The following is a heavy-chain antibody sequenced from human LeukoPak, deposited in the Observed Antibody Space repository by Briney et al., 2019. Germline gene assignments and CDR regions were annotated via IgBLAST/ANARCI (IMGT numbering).Heavy chain of an antibody. CDR1: GGSMSSYY. CDR3: ARAQYYYSYYMDV. J-gene: IGHJ6*03. V-gene: IGHV4-34*01. CDR2: INHSGST. Sequence: SETLSLTCTVSGGSMSSYYWNWIRQPPGKGLEWIGEINHSGSTNYNPSLKSRVTISVDTSKNQFSLKLSSVTAADTAVYYCARAQYYYSYYMDVWGKGTTVTVSS.